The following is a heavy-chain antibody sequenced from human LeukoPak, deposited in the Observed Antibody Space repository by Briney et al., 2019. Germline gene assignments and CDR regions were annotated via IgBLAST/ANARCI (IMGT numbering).Heavy chain of an antibody. CDR2: IIPILGIA. J-gene: IGHJ4*02. CDR1: GGTFSSYA. V-gene: IGHV1-69*04. CDR3: ASPPPNYYDSSGYYVY. Sequence: ASVKVSCKASGGTFSSYAISWVRQAPGQGLEWMGRIIPILGIANYAQKFQGRVTITADKSTSTACMELSSLRSEDTAVYYCASPPPNYYDSSGYYVYWGQGTLVTVSS. D-gene: IGHD3-22*01.